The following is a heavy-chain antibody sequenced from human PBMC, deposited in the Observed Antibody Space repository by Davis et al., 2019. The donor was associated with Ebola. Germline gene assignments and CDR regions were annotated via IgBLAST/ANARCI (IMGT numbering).Heavy chain of an antibody. J-gene: IGHJ6*02. CDR1: GFTFSSYA. V-gene: IGHV3-30-3*01. CDR3: ARGGSTVTTPRGGMDV. Sequence: PGGSLRLSCAASGFTFSSYAMHWVRQAPGKGLEWVAVISYDGSNKYYADSVKGRFTISRDNSKNTLYLQMNSLRAEDTAVYYCARGGSTVTTPRGGMDVWGQGTTVTVSS. CDR2: ISYDGSNK. D-gene: IGHD4-17*01.